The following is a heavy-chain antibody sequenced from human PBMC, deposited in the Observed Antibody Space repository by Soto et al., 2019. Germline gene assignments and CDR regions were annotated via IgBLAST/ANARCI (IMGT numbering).Heavy chain of an antibody. D-gene: IGHD1-26*01. V-gene: IGHV4-39*07. J-gene: IGHJ5*02. CDR2: MYHGGTT. Sequence: SETLFLTCSVSGGSISSGSYYCGWIRQTRGRGLEWIVSMYHGGTTYSNPSLKSPVTISVDTSKNQFSLKLSSVTAADTAVYYCARDMHAGFTHYFEPWGQGTMVTVSS. CDR1: GGSISSGSYY. CDR3: ARDMHAGFTHYFEP.